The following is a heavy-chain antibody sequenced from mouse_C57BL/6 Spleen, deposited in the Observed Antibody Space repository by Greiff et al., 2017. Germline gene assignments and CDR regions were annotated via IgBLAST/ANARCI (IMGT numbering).Heavy chain of an antibody. V-gene: IGHV1-22*01. Sequence: EVKLVESGPELVKPGASVKMSCKASGYTFTDYNMHWVKQSHGKSLEWIGYINPNNGGTSYNQKFKGKATLTVNKSSSTAYMALRSLTSEDSAVYYCSSGYEAMDYWGQGTSVTVSS. CDR3: SSGYEAMDY. CDR2: INPNNGGT. J-gene: IGHJ4*01. D-gene: IGHD3-2*02. CDR1: GYTFTDYN.